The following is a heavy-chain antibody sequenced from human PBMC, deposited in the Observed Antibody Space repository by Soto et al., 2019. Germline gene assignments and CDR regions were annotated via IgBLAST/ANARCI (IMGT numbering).Heavy chain of an antibody. D-gene: IGHD6-6*01. V-gene: IGHV1-46*01. CDR1: GYTFTSYY. CDR3: RIAARAYYYGMDV. CDR2: INPSGSST. J-gene: IGHJ6*02. Sequence: ASVKVSCKASGYTFTSYYMHWVRQAPGQGLEWMGIINPSGSSTSYAQKFQGRVTMTRDTSTSTVYMELSSLRSEDTAVYYCRIAARAYYYGMDVWGQGTTVTVSS.